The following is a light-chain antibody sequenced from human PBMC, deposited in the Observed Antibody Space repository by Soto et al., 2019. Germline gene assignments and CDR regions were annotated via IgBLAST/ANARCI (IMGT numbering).Light chain of an antibody. CDR3: SSYAGSSTLYV. CDR1: SSDVGSYNL. Sequence: QSALTQPASVSGSPGQSITISSTGTSSDVGSYNLVSWDQQHPGKAPKLMIYEGSKRLSGVSNRFSGSKSGNTASLTISGLQAEDEADYYCSSYAGSSTLYVFGTGTKVTVL. CDR2: EGS. J-gene: IGLJ1*01. V-gene: IGLV2-23*01.